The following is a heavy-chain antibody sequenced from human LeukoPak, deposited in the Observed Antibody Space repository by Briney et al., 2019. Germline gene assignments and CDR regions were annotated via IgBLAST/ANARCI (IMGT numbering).Heavy chain of an antibody. CDR2: IWFDGSDK. D-gene: IGHD3-9*01. V-gene: IGHV3-33*01. CDR3: TTSHVLRYFDWSY. Sequence: PGGSLRLSCAASGFTFSSYGMHWVRQAPGKGLEWVAVIWFDGSDKYYADSVKGRFTISRDNSKNTLYLQMNSLKTEDTAVYYCTTSHVLRYFDWSYWGQGTLVTVSS. CDR1: GFTFSSYG. J-gene: IGHJ4*02.